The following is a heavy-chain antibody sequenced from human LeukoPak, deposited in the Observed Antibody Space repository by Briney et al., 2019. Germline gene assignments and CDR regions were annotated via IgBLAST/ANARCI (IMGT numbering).Heavy chain of an antibody. CDR3: ARWYCSSTSCYAGAFDM. CDR2: ISPYNDYT. V-gene: IGHV1-18*04. Sequence: GASVKVSCRASGYTFTNYGISWVRQAPEQGLEWMGWISPYNDYTNYAQKLQGRVTMTTDTSTSTGYMELRSLRSDDTAVYYCARWYCSSTSCYAGAFDMWGQGTMVTVSS. J-gene: IGHJ3*02. CDR1: GYTFTNYG. D-gene: IGHD2-2*01.